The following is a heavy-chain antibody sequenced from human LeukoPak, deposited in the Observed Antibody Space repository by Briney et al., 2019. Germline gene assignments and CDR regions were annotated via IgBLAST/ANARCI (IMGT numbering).Heavy chain of an antibody. V-gene: IGHV3-30-3*01. CDR3: AKDPSTVTRGDY. D-gene: IGHD4-17*01. CDR2: ISYDGSNK. CDR1: GFTFSSYA. Sequence: GGSLRLSCAASGFTFSSYAMHWVRQAPGKELEWVAVISYDGSNKYYADSVKGRFTISRDNSKNTLYLQMNSLRAEDTSLYYCAKDPSTVTRGDYWGQGTLVTVSS. J-gene: IGHJ4*02.